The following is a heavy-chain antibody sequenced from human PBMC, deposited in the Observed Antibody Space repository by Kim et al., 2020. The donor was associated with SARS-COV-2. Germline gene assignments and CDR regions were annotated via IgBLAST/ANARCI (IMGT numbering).Heavy chain of an antibody. J-gene: IGHJ6*01. CDR2: NYCSRNT. D-gene: IGHD5-12*01. Sequence: SETLSLTCTVSGGSISSNSYCWSWNRQPPGKGLEWIRSNYCSRNTYSNPPRKSRVTISIDTYQNQFSLKPSSVTAADTAFCYCASGTVVSNPPDDYYDYG. V-gene: IGHV4-39*01. CDR3: ASGTVVSNPPDDYYDYG. CDR1: GGSISSNSYC.